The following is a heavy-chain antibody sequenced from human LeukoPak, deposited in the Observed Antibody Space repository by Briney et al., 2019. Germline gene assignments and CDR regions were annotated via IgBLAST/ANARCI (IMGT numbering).Heavy chain of an antibody. CDR2: IYYSGST. J-gene: IGHJ3*02. D-gene: IGHD6-13*01. Sequence: SETLSLTCTVSGGSISSYYWSWIRQPPGKGLEWIGYIYYSGSTNYNPSLKSRVTISVDTSKNQFSLKLSSVTAADTAMYYCARRSSWLKAFDIWGQGTMVTVSS. V-gene: IGHV4-59*08. CDR3: ARRSSWLKAFDI. CDR1: GGSISSYY.